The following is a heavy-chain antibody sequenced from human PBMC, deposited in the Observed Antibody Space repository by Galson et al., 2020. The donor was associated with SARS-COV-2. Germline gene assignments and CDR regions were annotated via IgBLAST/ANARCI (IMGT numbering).Heavy chain of an antibody. J-gene: IGHJ3*01. CDR2: IYWNDDK. CDR3: AHRFSDEYSFGYDAVDL. Sequence: SGPTLVKPTQTLTLTCTFSGFSLSTRGVGVGWIRQPPGEALEWLALIYWNDDKRYSPSLRSRLTITKDTSKNQVVLTLTNMDPVDTATYYCAHRFSDEYSFGYDAVDLWGLGTVVTVSS. D-gene: IGHD2-15*01. CDR1: GFSLSTRGVG. V-gene: IGHV2-5*01.